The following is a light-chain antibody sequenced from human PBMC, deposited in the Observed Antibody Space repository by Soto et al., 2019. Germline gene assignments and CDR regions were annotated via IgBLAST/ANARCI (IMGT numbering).Light chain of an antibody. CDR1: QSVLYSSNNKNY. J-gene: IGKJ2*01. Sequence: DIVMTQSPDSLAVSLGERATINCKSSQSVLYSSNNKNYLAWYQQKPGQPPKLLIYWASTRESGVPDRFSGSGSGTDFTLTISSLQAEDVAVYYCQQYYSAPTFGQGT. V-gene: IGKV4-1*01. CDR2: WAS. CDR3: QQYYSAPT.